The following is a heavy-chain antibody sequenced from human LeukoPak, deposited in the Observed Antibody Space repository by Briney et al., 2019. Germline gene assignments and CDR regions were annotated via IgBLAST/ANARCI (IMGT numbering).Heavy chain of an antibody. J-gene: IGHJ4*02. Sequence: GGSLRLSCSASGFPFSSYAMHWVRQAPGKGLEYVSAISDSGGSTYYADSVKGRFTNSRDNSKNTLYLQMNSLRAEDSAIYYCAKLGFDDPPVDYWGQGTLVAVSS. CDR1: GFPFSSYA. V-gene: IGHV3-64*04. CDR2: ISDSGGST. D-gene: IGHD3-3*02. CDR3: AKLGFDDPPVDY.